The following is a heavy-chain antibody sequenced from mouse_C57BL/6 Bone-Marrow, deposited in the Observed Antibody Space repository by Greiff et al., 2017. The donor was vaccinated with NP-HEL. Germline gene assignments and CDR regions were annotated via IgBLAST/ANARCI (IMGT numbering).Heavy chain of an antibody. V-gene: IGHV1-9*01. J-gene: IGHJ3*01. CDR2: ILPGSGST. CDR3: ARHPLNYYGSRSFAY. CDR1: GYTFTGYW. D-gene: IGHD1-1*01. Sequence: VQGVESGAELMKPGASVKLSCKATGYTFTGYWIEWVKQRPGHGLEWIGEILPGSGSTNYNEKFKGKATFTADTSSNTAYMQLSSLTTEDSAIYYCARHPLNYYGSRSFAYWGQGTLVTVSA.